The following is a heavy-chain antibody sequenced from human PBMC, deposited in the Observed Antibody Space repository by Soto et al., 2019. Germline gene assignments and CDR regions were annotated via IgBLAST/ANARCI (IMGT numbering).Heavy chain of an antibody. CDR2: IYYSGST. V-gene: IGHV4-59*08. CDR3: ARQSHDILTGYYNWFDP. CDR1: GGSISSYY. Sequence: SETLSLTCTVSGGSISSYYWSWIRQPPGKGLEWIGYIYYSGSTNYNPSLKSRVTISVDTSKNQFSLKLSSVTAADTAVYYCARQSHDILTGYYNWFDPWGQGTLVTVSS. D-gene: IGHD3-9*01. J-gene: IGHJ5*02.